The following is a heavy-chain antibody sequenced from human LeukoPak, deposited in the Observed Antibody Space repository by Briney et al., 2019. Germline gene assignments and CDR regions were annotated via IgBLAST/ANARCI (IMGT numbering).Heavy chain of an antibody. D-gene: IGHD3-22*01. J-gene: IGHJ4*02. CDR1: GFTFSSYA. CDR2: MSGSGGTT. Sequence: GGSLRLSCTASGFTFSSYAVSWVRQAPGKGLEWVSDMSGSGGTTYYADSVKGRCTVSRDNPKNTLYLQRTSRRAEDTVVYSAANPNSSGFYFSIRFDYWGQGTLVTVSS. CDR3: ANPNSSGFYFSIRFDY. V-gene: IGHV3-23*01.